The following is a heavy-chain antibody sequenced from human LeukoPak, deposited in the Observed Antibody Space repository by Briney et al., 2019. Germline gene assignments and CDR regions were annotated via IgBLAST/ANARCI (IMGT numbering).Heavy chain of an antibody. CDR2: IIPIFGIA. CDR3: ARRDRTGNAFDI. D-gene: IGHD1-1*01. Sequence: ASVKVSCKASGGTFSSYAISWVRQAPGQGLEWMGRIIPIFGIANYAQKFQGRVTITADKSTSTAYMELSSLRSEDTAVCYCARRDRTGNAFDIWGQGTMVTVSS. J-gene: IGHJ3*02. CDR1: GGTFSSYA. V-gene: IGHV1-69*04.